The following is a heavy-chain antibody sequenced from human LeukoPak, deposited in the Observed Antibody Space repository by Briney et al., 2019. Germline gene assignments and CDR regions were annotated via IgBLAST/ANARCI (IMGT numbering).Heavy chain of an antibody. CDR2: IYSGGST. CDR1: GFTVSSNY. CDR3: ARGVIYCSGGSCYPYYFDY. D-gene: IGHD2-15*01. J-gene: IGHJ4*02. Sequence: GRSLRLSCAASGFTVSSNYMSWVRQAPGKGLEWVSVIYSGGSTYYADSVKGRFTISRDNSKNTLYLQMNSLRAEDTAVYYCARGVIYCSGGSCYPYYFDYWGQGTLVTVSS. V-gene: IGHV3-66*01.